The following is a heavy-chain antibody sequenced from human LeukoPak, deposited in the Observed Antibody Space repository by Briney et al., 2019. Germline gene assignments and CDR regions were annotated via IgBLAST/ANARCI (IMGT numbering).Heavy chain of an antibody. CDR3: ARRSTSRGLDY. V-gene: IGHV4-38-2*01. D-gene: IGHD2-2*01. CDR2: IYHSGST. J-gene: IGHJ4*02. Sequence: SETLSLTCAVSGFSISSGSCWGWIRQPPGKGLEWIGSIYHSGSTYYSPSLKSRVTISVDTSKNQFSLKVSSVTAADTAVYYCARRSTSRGLDYWGQGTLVTVSS. CDR1: GFSISSGSC.